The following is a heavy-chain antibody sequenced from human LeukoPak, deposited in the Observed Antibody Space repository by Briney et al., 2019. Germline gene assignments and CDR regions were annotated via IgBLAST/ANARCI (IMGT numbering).Heavy chain of an antibody. CDR1: GGSISSGDYY. V-gene: IGHV4-39*01. D-gene: IGHD3-3*01. CDR2: IYYSGST. CDR3: ARGRVLRFLEWSQKVYFDY. Sequence: SETLSLTCTVSGGSISSGDYYWGWIRQPPRKGLEWIGSIYYSGSTYYNPSLKSRVTISVDTSKNQFSLKLSSVTAADTAVYYCARGRVLRFLEWSQKVYFDYWGQGTLVTVSS. J-gene: IGHJ4*02.